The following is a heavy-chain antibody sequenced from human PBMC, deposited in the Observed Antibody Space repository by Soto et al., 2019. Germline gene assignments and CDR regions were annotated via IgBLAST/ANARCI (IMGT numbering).Heavy chain of an antibody. J-gene: IGHJ4*02. V-gene: IGHV4-30-2*01. CDR3: ASGQQLVRNY. Sequence: QLPLQESGSGLVKPSQTLSLTCAVSGGSISSGGYSWSWIRQPPGKGPEWIGYIYHSGSTYYNPSRKSRVTISVDRSKNQFSLKLSSVTAADTAVYYCASGQQLVRNYWGQGTLVTVSS. CDR1: GGSISSGGYS. CDR2: IYHSGST. D-gene: IGHD6-13*01.